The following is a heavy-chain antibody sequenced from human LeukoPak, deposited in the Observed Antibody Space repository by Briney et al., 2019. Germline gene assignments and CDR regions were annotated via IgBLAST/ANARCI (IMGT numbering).Heavy chain of an antibody. CDR1: GGSISSYY. CDR3: ARGPSIAARLHYYYMDV. CDR2: IYTSGST. D-gene: IGHD6-6*01. J-gene: IGHJ6*03. V-gene: IGHV4-4*07. Sequence: SETLSLTCTVSGGSISSYYWSWIRQPAGKGLEWIGRIYTSGSTNYNPSLKSRVTMSVDTSKNQFSLKLSSVTAADTAVYYCARGPSIAARLHYYYMDVWGKGTTVTVSS.